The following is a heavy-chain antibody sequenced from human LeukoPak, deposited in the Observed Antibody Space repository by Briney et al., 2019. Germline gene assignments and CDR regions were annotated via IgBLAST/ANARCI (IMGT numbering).Heavy chain of an antibody. V-gene: IGHV1-69*13. Sequence: GASVKVSCKASGYTFTTYGISWVRQAPGQGLEWMGGIIPIFGTANYAQRFQGRVTITADESTSTAYMELSSLRSEDTAVYYCARSPYGDQTSPYYFDYWGQGTLVTVSS. CDR1: GYTFTTYG. CDR2: IIPIFGTA. CDR3: ARSPYGDQTSPYYFDY. D-gene: IGHD4-17*01. J-gene: IGHJ4*02.